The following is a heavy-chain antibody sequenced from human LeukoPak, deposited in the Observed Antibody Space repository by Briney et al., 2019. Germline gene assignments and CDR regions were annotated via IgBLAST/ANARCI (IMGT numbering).Heavy chain of an antibody. Sequence: SVKVSCKASGGTFSSYAISWVRQAPGQGLEWMGGIIPIFGTANYVQKFQGRVTITTDESTSTAYMELSSLRSEDTAVYYCARAAATALHFDYWGQGTLVTVSS. J-gene: IGHJ4*02. CDR1: GGTFSSYA. CDR2: IIPIFGTA. V-gene: IGHV1-69*05. D-gene: IGHD6-25*01. CDR3: ARAAATALHFDY.